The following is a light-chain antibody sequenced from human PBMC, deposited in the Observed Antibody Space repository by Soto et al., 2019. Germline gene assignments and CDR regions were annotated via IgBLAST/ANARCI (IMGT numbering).Light chain of an antibody. CDR2: GAS. CDR1: QSVSNNY. CDR3: EQYGSSGT. Sequence: ESVLTQSPGTLSLYPGERATLSCRASQSVSNNYLAWYQQKPGQAPRLLIYGASNRATGIPDRFSGSGSGTDFTLTISRLEPEDFAVYYCEQYGSSGTFGQAAKVDI. V-gene: IGKV3-20*01. J-gene: IGKJ1*01.